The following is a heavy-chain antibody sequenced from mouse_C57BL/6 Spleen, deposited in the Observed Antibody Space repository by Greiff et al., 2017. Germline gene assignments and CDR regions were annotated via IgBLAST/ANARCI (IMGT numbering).Heavy chain of an antibody. CDR3: ARNHYDYFHYYAMDY. D-gene: IGHD2-4*01. V-gene: IGHV1-55*01. CDR1: GYTFTSYW. CDR2: IYPGSGST. J-gene: IGHJ4*01. Sequence: VQLQQPGAELVKPGASVKMSCKASGYTFTSYWITWVKQRPGQGLEWIGDIYPGSGSTNYNEKFKSKATLTVDTSSSTAYMQLSSLTSEDSAVYYCARNHYDYFHYYAMDYWGQGTSVTVSS.